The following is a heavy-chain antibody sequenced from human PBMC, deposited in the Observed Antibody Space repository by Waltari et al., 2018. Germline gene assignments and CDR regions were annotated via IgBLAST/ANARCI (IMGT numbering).Heavy chain of an antibody. J-gene: IGHJ4*02. CDR1: GGSISSHY. D-gene: IGHD6-13*01. CDR3: ARQIAAAVPFDY. V-gene: IGHV4-59*08. CDR2: IYHSGST. Sequence: QVQLQESGPGLVKPSETLSLTCTVSGGSISSHYWSWIRQPPGKGLEWIGSIYHSGSTYYNPSLKSRVTISVDTSKNQFSLKLSSVTAADTAVYYCARQIAAAVPFDYWGQGTLVTVSS.